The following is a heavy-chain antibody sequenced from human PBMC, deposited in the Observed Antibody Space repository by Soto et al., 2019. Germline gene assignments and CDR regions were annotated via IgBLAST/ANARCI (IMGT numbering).Heavy chain of an antibody. CDR1: CGSISSYY. Sequence: QVQLQESGPGLVKPSETLSLTCTVYCGSISSYYWSWIRQPPGKGLEWIGYIYYSGSTNYNHALKRRVTISVDTSKNQFSLKLSSVTAADPAVYYCARAWGRDFDYWGQGTLVNVSS. J-gene: IGHJ4*02. CDR2: IYYSGST. D-gene: IGHD3-16*01. V-gene: IGHV4-59*01. CDR3: ARAWGRDFDY.